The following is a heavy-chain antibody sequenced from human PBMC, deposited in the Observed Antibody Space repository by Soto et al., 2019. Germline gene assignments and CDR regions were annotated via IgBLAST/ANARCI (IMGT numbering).Heavy chain of an antibody. V-gene: IGHV1-69*06. CDR3: ASRNGSGSYYYYYGMDV. CDR2: IIPIFGTA. CDR1: GGTFSSYA. J-gene: IGHJ6*02. D-gene: IGHD3-10*01. Sequence: QVQLVQSGAEVKKPGSSVKVSCKASGGTFSSYAISWVRQAPGQGLEWMGGIIPIFGTANYAQKFQGRVTITADKSTSTAYTELSSLRSEDTAVYYCASRNGSGSYYYYYGMDVWGQGTTVTVSS.